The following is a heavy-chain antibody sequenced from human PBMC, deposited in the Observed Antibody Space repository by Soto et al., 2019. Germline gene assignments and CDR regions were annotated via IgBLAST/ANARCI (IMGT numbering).Heavy chain of an antibody. Sequence: QVQLVQSGAEVKKPGSSVTVSCKASGGTFGNSAISWVRQAPGQGLEWMGGIIPIFPKPDYAQKFRVRVTTTTDESTPTPSMALASPRPEDTTVYSSARDKGRQQLGANYHYGIDVSGPANTITVSS. CDR1: GGTFGNSA. D-gene: IGHD2-15*01. V-gene: IGHV1-69*05. J-gene: IGHJ6*02. CDR2: IIPIFPKP. CDR3: ARDKGRQQLGANYHYGIDV.